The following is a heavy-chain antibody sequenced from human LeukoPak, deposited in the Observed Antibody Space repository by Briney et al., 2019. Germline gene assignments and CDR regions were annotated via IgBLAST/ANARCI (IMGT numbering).Heavy chain of an antibody. V-gene: IGHV1-69*13. J-gene: IGHJ3*02. CDR1: GGTFISYA. CDR3: ARGCSGGSCYSSWAFDI. CDR2: IIPIFGTA. D-gene: IGHD2-15*01. Sequence: SVKVSCKASGGTFISYAISWVRQAPGQGLEWMGGIIPIFGTANYAQKFQGRVTITADESTSTAYMELSSLRSEDTAVYYCARGCSGGSCYSSWAFDIWGQGTMVTVSS.